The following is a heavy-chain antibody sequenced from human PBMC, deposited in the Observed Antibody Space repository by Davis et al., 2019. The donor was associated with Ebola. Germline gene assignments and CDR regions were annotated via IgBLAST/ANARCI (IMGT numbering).Heavy chain of an antibody. Sequence: GESLKISCAASGFTFSSYSMNWVRQAPGKGLEWVSAISGSGDSTYYADSVKGRFTISRDNAQNSLYLQMNNLRAEDTALYYCVRDRHPLGSSWSSFDHWGQGTPVTVSS. J-gene: IGHJ4*02. V-gene: IGHV3-21*04. CDR1: GFTFSSYS. CDR3: VRDRHPLGSSWSSFDH. D-gene: IGHD6-13*01. CDR2: ISGSGDST.